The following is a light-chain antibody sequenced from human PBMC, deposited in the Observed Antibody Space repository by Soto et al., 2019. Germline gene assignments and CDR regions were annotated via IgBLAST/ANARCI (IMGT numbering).Light chain of an antibody. J-gene: IGKJ1*01. CDR3: QHYNSYSEA. V-gene: IGKV3-15*01. CDR1: QSVSIL. CDR2: GAS. Sequence: EIVLTHSPGTLSLSPWEIATLSCRASQSVSILLAWYQQKPGQAPRLLIYGASTRATSFPARFSGSGSGTDFTLTISSLQPDDFATYYCQHYNSYSEAFGQGTKVDNK.